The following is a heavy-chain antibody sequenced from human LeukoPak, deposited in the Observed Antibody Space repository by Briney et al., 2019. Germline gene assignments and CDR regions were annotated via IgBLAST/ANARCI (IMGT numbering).Heavy chain of an antibody. CDR2: INGDGSTT. CDR1: GFTLSGYW. J-gene: IGHJ4*02. Sequence: GSLRLSCAASGFTLSGYWMHWVRQPPGKGLVWVSRINGDGSTTSYADSVKGRFTISRDNAKNTLYLQMNSLRAEDTAIYYCARVHSSSWPSFDQWGQGTLVTVSS. V-gene: IGHV3-74*01. D-gene: IGHD6-13*01. CDR3: ARVHSSSWPSFDQ.